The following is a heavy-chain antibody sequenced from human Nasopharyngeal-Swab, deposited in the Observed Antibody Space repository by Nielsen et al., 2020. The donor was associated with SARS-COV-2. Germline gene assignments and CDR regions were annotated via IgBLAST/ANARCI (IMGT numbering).Heavy chain of an antibody. D-gene: IGHD3-3*01. CDR2: FDPEDDET. CDR3: AAMSRARFYYYFYYMDV. J-gene: IGHJ6*03. CDR1: GYSLTELS. Sequence: ASVKVSCKVSGYSLTELSIHWVRQAPGKGLEWMGSFDPEDDETFYAQKFQSRVTLTEDTSADTVYLELSSLRSEDTAIYYCAAMSRARFYYYFYYMDVWGTGTTVTVSS. V-gene: IGHV1-24*01.